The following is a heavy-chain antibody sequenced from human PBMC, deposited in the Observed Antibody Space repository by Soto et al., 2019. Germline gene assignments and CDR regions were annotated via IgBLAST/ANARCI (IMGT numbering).Heavy chain of an antibody. Sequence: ETLSVTCPGSGASISSYYWSWIRQPPGKGLEWIGYISYSGSTNYNPSLKSLVTISVDTSKNQFSLKLSSVTAADTAVYYCARWIGGYCSSTGCYTFDYWGQGTLVTVYS. CDR3: ARWIGGYCSSTGCYTFDY. CDR2: ISYSGST. D-gene: IGHD2-2*02. CDR1: GASISSYY. J-gene: IGHJ4*02. V-gene: IGHV4-59*01.